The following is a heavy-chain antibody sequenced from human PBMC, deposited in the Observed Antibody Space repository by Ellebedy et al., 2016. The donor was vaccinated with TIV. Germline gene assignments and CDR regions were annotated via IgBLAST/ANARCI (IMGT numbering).Heavy chain of an antibody. CDR3: ATSKLYLDTSGYFDY. J-gene: IGHJ4*02. Sequence: AASVKVSCKASGYTFTIYGINWVRQAPGQGLEWMGWISAYNGNTNYAQKLQGRGTMTTDTSTSTAYMELRSLSADDTAVYYCATSKLYLDTSGYFDYWGQGTLVTVSS. V-gene: IGHV1-18*04. CDR2: ISAYNGNT. D-gene: IGHD3-22*01. CDR1: GYTFTIYG.